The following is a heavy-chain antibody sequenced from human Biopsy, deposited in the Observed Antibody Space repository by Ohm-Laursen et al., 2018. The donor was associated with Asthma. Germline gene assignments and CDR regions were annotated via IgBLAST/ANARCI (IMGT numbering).Heavy chain of an antibody. CDR3: AIYSGRSFDY. CDR1: GFTFSDAW. CDR2: IKSKTDGGTT. J-gene: IGHJ4*02. D-gene: IGHD1-26*01. V-gene: IGHV3-15*01. Sequence: SLRLSCTASGFTFSDAWMSWVRQAPGKGLEWVGHIKSKTDGGTTDYAAPVKGGFSISRDDSKSTLYLQMNSLKTEDTAVYFCAIYSGRSFDYWGQGTLVTVSS.